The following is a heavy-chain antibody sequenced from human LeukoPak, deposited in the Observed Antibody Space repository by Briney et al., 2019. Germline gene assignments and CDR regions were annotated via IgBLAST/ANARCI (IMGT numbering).Heavy chain of an antibody. CDR1: GDIFNSYS. V-gene: IGHV1-69*05. CDR2: IIPIFGST. Sequence: SVKVSCNASGDIFNSYSVSWVRQAPGQGLEWMGGIIPIFGSTNYAQKFQGRVTTTTDQSTTTAYMELNSLSSDDTAVYYCARVGRSRGSLPNSYYYMDVWGKGTTVTVSS. J-gene: IGHJ6*03. CDR3: ARVGRSRGSLPNSYYYMDV. D-gene: IGHD1-26*01.